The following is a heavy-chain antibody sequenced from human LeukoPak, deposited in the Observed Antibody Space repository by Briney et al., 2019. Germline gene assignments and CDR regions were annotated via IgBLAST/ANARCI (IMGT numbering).Heavy chain of an antibody. D-gene: IGHD4-23*01. CDR3: AKVNSFWFDY. CDR2: IRFDGSNK. CDR1: GSTFSDYG. Sequence: GGSLRLSCVASGSTFSDYGIHWVRRAPGRGLEWVAFIRFDGSNKYYPDSVQGRFTISRDNSKNTVYLQMNSLTPEDTAFYYCAKVNSFWFDYWGQGTLVTVSS. V-gene: IGHV3-30*02. J-gene: IGHJ4*02.